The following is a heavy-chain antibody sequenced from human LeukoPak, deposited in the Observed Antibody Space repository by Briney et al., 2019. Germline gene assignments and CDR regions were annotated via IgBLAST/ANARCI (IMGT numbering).Heavy chain of an antibody. D-gene: IGHD3-22*01. CDR3: AKFRYHSNDNNYLDFNY. CDR2: IWYDGTNK. V-gene: IGHV3-33*06. CDR1: GFTFSAYV. J-gene: IGHJ4*02. Sequence: PGGSLRLSCAASGFTFSAYVIHWVRQAPGKGLEWVAVIWYDGTNKYYADSVKGRFTISRDNSKNTLYLQMNSLKVEDTAVYYCAKFRYHSNDNNYLDFNYWGQGTLVTVSS.